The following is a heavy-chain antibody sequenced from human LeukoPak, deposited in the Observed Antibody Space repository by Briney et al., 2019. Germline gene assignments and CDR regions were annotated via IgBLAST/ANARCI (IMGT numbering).Heavy chain of an antibody. Sequence: GGSLRLSCAASGFIVSSNYMSWVRQAPGKGLEWVSVIYSGGSTYYADSVKGRFTISRDNSKNTLYLQMNSLRAEDTAVYYCARARFRGTYYFDDWGQGTLVTVSS. J-gene: IGHJ4*02. CDR3: ARARFRGTYYFDD. CDR2: IYSGGST. D-gene: IGHD3-10*01. CDR1: GFIVSSNY. V-gene: IGHV3-53*01.